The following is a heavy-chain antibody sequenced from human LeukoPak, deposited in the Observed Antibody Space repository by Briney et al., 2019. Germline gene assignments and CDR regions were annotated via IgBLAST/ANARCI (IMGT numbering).Heavy chain of an antibody. CDR1: DVSIFRSNW. V-gene: IGHV4-4*02. CDR2: ISPSGST. CDR3: ARGWWELRNFDY. Sequence: PSGTLSLTCAVSDVSIFRSNWWSWVRQPPGKGLVWIGQISPSGSTNYSPSLKSRVTISVDKSKTQFSLILTSVTAADTAVYFCARGWWELRNFDYWGQGTLVTVSS. D-gene: IGHD2-15*01. J-gene: IGHJ4*02.